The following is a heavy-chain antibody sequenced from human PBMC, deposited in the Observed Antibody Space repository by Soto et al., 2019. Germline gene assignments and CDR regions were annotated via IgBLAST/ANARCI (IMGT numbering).Heavy chain of an antibody. CDR1: GFTFSGYV. CDR3: VRGGSHFLHHGDYYAGDF. J-gene: IGHJ4*02. CDR2: LSGYDTTA. D-gene: IGHD3-22*01. Sequence: GGSLRLSCAASGFTFSGYVMHWVRQAPGKGLVWVSRLSGYDTTANYADSVKGRFTISRDNARNTLYLQMNSLRAEDTAVYYCVRGGSHFLHHGDYYAGDFWGQRTMVTVSS. V-gene: IGHV3-74*01.